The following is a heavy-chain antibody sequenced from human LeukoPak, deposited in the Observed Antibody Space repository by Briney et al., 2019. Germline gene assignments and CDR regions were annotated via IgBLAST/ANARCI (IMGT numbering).Heavy chain of an antibody. V-gene: IGHV4-4*09. CDR1: GGSISSYC. CDR2: IFTSGRT. D-gene: IGHD2-21*01. J-gene: IGHJ5*02. CDR3: ATSHDVKTAPYDL. Sequence: SETLFLTCTVSGGSISSYCWSWVRQSPGKGLEWIGYIFTSGRTDYNPSLKSRVTMSVDTSKNQLSMELRFLTAADTAVYYCATSHDVKTAPYDLWGQGTLVTVSS.